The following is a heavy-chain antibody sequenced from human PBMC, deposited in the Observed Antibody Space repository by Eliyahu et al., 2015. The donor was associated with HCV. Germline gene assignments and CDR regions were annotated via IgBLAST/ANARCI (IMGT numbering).Heavy chain of an antibody. D-gene: IGHD2-2*01. CDR3: AKTSSRGNYFDY. V-gene: IGHV3-30*18. J-gene: IGHJ4*02. CDR1: GFTFSSYG. CDR2: XXXXGSNK. Sequence: QVQLVESGGGVVQPGRSLRLSCAASGFTFSSYGMHWVRQAPGKGXEWVAVXXXXGSNKYYADSVKGRFTISRDNSKNTLYLQMNSLRAEDTAVYYCAKTSSRGNYFDYWGQGTLVTVSS.